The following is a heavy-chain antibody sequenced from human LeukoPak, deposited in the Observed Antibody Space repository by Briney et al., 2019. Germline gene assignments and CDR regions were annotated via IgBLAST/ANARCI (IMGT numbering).Heavy chain of an antibody. CDR1: GFTFSIYA. Sequence: GGSLRLSCAASGFTFSIYAMSRVRQAPGKGLEWVSAISGSGAGTHYADSVKGRFTISRDNSKDTLYLQVNSLRAEDTAVYYCAKDLDAAAGARKYFQHWGQGTLVTVSS. V-gene: IGHV3-23*01. J-gene: IGHJ1*01. D-gene: IGHD6-13*01. CDR3: AKDLDAAAGARKYFQH. CDR2: ISGSGAGT.